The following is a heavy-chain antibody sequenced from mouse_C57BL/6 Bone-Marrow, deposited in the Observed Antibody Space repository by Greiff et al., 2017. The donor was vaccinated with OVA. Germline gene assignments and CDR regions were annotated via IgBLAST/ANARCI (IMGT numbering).Heavy chain of an antibody. CDR1: GFTFSDYY. D-gene: IGHD3-1*01. CDR2: ISNGGGST. J-gene: IGHJ3*01. Sequence: EVQLVESGGGLVQPGGSLKLSCAASGFTFSDYYMYWVRQTPEKRLEWVAYISNGGGSTYYPDTVKGRFTISRDNAKNTLYLQMSRLKSEDTAMYYCARGANSAWFAYWGQGTLVTVSA. V-gene: IGHV5-12*01. CDR3: ARGANSAWFAY.